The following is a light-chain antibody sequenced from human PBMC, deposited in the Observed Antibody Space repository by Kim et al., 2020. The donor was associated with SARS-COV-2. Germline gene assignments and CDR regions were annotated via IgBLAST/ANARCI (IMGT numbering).Light chain of an antibody. CDR1: SGDVSGYNF. CDR3: SSYTSSSTYV. J-gene: IGLJ1*01. Sequence: GQSITSSCTGTSGDVSGYNFVSWYQEHPGKAPKLMIYDVSHRPSGVSNRFSGSKSGNTASLTISGLQAQDEADYYCSSYTSSSTYVFGTGTKVTVL. V-gene: IGLV2-14*03. CDR2: DVS.